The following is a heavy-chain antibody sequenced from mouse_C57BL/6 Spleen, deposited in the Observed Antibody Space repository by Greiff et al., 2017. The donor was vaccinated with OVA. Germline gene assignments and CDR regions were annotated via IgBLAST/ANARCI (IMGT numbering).Heavy chain of an antibody. CDR1: GYTFTDYE. D-gene: IGHD2-1*01. Sequence: VQLQESGAELVRPGASVTLSCKASGYTFTDYEMHWVKQTPVHGLEWIGAIDPETGGTAYNQKFKGKAILTADKSSSTAYMELRSLTSEDSAVYYCTRYGNYHWGQGTLVTVSA. J-gene: IGHJ3*01. CDR3: TRYGNYH. CDR2: IDPETGGT. V-gene: IGHV1-15*01.